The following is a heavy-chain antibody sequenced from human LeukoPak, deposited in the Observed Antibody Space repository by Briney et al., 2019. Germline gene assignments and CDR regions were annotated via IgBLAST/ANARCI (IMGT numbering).Heavy chain of an antibody. Sequence: ASVKVSCKASGYTFTSYYMHWVRQAPGQGLEWMGIINPSGGSTSYAQKFQGRVTMTRDMSTSTVYMELSRLRSEDTAVYYCAGDHGMATILAKSNHFDFWGQGTLVTVSS. CDR2: INPSGGST. D-gene: IGHD5-24*01. J-gene: IGHJ4*02. V-gene: IGHV1-46*01. CDR1: GYTFTSYY. CDR3: AGDHGMATILAKSNHFDF.